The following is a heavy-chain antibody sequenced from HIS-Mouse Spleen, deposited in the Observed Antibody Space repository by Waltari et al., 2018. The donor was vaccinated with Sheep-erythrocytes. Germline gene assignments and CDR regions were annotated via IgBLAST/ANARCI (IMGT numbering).Heavy chain of an antibody. V-gene: IGHV3-21*01. J-gene: IGHJ4*02. D-gene: IGHD3-3*01. Sequence: EVQLVESGGGLVKPGGSLRLSCAASGFTFSSYSMNGVRQAQGKGWEWLSSISCSRSYIYYADSVKGRFTISRDNAKNSLYLQMNSLRAEDTAVYYCARASIFGVVRGFDYWGQGTLVTVSS. CDR1: GFTFSSYS. CDR2: ISCSRSYI. CDR3: ARASIFGVVRGFDY.